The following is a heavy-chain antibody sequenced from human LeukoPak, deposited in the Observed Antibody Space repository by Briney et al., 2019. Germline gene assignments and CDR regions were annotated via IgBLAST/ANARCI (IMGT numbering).Heavy chain of an antibody. CDR3: ARQRRGTDSVIDY. V-gene: IGHV5-51*01. D-gene: IGHD1-26*01. Sequence: GESLQISCQRSGATFINYSIGWVRQLPGKGLEWMGIIYPGDSDTRYSPSFQGQVTFSVDKSISTAYLQWSSLKASDTAMYYCARQRRGTDSVIDYWGQGTLVTVSS. J-gene: IGHJ4*02. CDR2: IYPGDSDT. CDR1: GATFINYS.